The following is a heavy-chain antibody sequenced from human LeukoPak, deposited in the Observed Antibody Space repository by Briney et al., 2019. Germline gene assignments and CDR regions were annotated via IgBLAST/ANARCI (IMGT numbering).Heavy chain of an antibody. CDR2: ISSSSSHI. J-gene: IGHJ4*02. CDR3: ARVVPGTGFFY. V-gene: IGHV3-21*01. CDR1: GFTFSSYT. Sequence: AGGSLRLSCAASGFTFSSYTMNWVRQAPGKGLEWVLSISSSSSHIYYADSVKGRFTISRDNAKNALYLQMNSLRAEDTAVYYCARVVPGTGFFYWGQGTLVTVSS. D-gene: IGHD2-8*02.